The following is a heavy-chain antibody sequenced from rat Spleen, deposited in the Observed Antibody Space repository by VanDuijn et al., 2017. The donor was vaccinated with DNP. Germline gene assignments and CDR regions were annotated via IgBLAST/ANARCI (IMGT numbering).Heavy chain of an antibody. J-gene: IGHJ2*01. CDR1: GFTFSNYG. V-gene: IGHV5-19*01. CDR2: ISPSGGST. CDR3: IRWNSGHFDY. Sequence: EVQLVESGGGLVQPGRSLKLSCAASGFTFSNYGMHWIRQAPTKGLEWVASISPSGGSTYYRDSMKGRFTISRDNAKSTLYLQMNSLRSEDMATYYCIRWNSGHFDYWGQGVMVTVSS. D-gene: IGHD4-3*01.